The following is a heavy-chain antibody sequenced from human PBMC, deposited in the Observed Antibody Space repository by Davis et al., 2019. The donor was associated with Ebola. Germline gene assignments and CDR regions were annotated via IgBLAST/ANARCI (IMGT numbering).Heavy chain of an antibody. D-gene: IGHD3-10*01. V-gene: IGHV1-2*04. CDR3: ARDPAYYGSGSYYNYYGMDV. Sequence: ASVKVSCKASGYTFTGYYMHWVRQAPGQGLEWMGWINPNSGGTNYAQKFQGWVTMTRDTSISTAYMELSRLRSDDTAVYYCARDPAYYGSGSYYNYYGMDVWGQGTTVTVSS. J-gene: IGHJ6*02. CDR1: GYTFTGYY. CDR2: INPNSGGT.